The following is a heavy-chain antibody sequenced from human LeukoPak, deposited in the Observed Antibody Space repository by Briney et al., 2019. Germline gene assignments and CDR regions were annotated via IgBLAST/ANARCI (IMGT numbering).Heavy chain of an antibody. CDR1: GGSISSYY. CDR2: IYSSGST. V-gene: IGHV4-59*08. D-gene: IGHD3-10*01. J-gene: IGHJ4*02. CDR3: ARRPGFGGFYFEY. Sequence: SETLSLTCTVSGGSISSYYWSWIRQPPGKGPEWIGYIYSSGSTRYNPSLKSRVTISVDTSKNQYSLKLNSVTAADTAGYYCARRPGFGGFYFEYWGPGTLVIVSS.